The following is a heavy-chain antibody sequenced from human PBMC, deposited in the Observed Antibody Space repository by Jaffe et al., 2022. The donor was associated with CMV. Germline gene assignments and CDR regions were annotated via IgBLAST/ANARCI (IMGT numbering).Heavy chain of an antibody. V-gene: IGHV1-18*04. CDR2: ISAYNGNT. Sequence: QVQLVQSGAEVKKPGASVKVSCKASGYTFTSYGISWVRQAPGQGLEWMGWISAYNGNTNYAQKLQGRVTMTTDTSTSTAYMELRSLRSDDTAVYYCARGSPPTYYDFWSGYYTMDYYYYYMDVWGKGTTVTVSS. J-gene: IGHJ6*03. D-gene: IGHD3-3*01. CDR1: GYTFTSYG. CDR3: ARGSPPTYYDFWSGYYTMDYYYYYMDV.